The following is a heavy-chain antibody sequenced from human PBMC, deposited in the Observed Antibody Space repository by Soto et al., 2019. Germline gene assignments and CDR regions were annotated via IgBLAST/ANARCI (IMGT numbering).Heavy chain of an antibody. CDR2: IYYSGDT. CDR3: AGGSGSYHFPDI. D-gene: IGHD3-22*01. CDR1: GASLTSSSYY. V-gene: IGHV4-39*01. J-gene: IGHJ4*02. Sequence: ETLSLTCTVSGASLTSSSYYWDWVRQPPGKGLEWIGTIYYSGDTYYNPSLKSHVTISVDPSNNQFSLRLSSVTAADTALYFCAGGSGSYHFPDIWGQGALVTVSS.